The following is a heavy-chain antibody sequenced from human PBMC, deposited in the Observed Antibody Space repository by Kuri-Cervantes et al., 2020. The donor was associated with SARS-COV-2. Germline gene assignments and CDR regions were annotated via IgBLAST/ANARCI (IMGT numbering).Heavy chain of an antibody. CDR1: GFIFSNYG. CDR3: AGSSDYGFGWFDP. D-gene: IGHD4-17*01. J-gene: IGHJ5*02. V-gene: IGHV3-23*01. Sequence: GGSLRLSCAASGFIFSNYGMHWVRQAPGKGLEWVSAISGSGGSTYYANSVKGRVTIARDNSKNTLYLQMNSLRAEDTAGYYCAGSSDYGFGWFDPWGQGNLVTVSS. CDR2: ISGSGGST.